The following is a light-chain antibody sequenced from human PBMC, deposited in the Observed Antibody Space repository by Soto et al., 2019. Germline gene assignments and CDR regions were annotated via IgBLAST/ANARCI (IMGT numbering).Light chain of an antibody. CDR1: QSINSN. J-gene: IGKJ5*01. Sequence: EVLMTQSPATLSVSPGDRATLSCRASQSINSNLAWYQQQPGQAPRLLIYGASTRATAVPDRFSGSGSGTDFTLTITSLQSDDFAVYFCQQYNNWPAITFGQGTRLEIK. CDR3: QQYNNWPAIT. V-gene: IGKV3-15*01. CDR2: GAS.